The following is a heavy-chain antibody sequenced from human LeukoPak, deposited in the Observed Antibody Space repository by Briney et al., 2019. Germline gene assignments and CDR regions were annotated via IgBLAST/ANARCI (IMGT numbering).Heavy chain of an antibody. D-gene: IGHD4-17*01. CDR3: ARVADYGVHRFDY. Sequence: SETLSLTCTVSGDSISSNYGSWIRQPAGKGLEWIGRIYTTENTDYNPSLRSRVTISVDTSKNQFSLSLSSLTAADTAVYYCARVADYGVHRFDYWGQGILVTVSS. CDR1: GDSISSNY. CDR2: IYTTENT. V-gene: IGHV4-4*07. J-gene: IGHJ4*02.